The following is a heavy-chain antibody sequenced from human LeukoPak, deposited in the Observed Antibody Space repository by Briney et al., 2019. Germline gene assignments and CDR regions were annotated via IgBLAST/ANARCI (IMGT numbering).Heavy chain of an antibody. V-gene: IGHV3-23*01. D-gene: IGHD2-2*01. Sequence: GGSLRLSCAASGFTFRSYGMSWVRQAPGKGLEWVSGISDSGGTTYYVDSVKGRFTISRDNSKNTLYLQINSLRAEDMALYYCAKSSDGSTSFDQWGQGTLVTVSS. CDR2: ISDSGGTT. CDR1: GFTFRSYG. CDR3: AKSSDGSTSFDQ. J-gene: IGHJ4*02.